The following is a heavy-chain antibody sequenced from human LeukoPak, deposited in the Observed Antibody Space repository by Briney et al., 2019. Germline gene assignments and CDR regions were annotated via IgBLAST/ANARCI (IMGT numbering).Heavy chain of an antibody. D-gene: IGHD3-10*01. Sequence: GGSLRLSCVDSGFTFTNAWMSWVRQAPGKGLEWIGRIKSKTDGETTNYAEPVRGRFTISRDDSKSAVYLQMNSLKIEDTAVYYCTTDLGTYYHGSQRLIPIDYWGQGSLVTVSS. CDR1: GFTFTNAW. CDR2: IKSKTDGETT. J-gene: IGHJ4*02. CDR3: TTDLGTYYHGSQRLIPIDY. V-gene: IGHV3-15*01.